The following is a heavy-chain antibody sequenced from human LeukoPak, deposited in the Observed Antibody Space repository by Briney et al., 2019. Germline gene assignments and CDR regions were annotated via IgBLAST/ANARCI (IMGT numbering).Heavy chain of an antibody. Sequence: SGRSLRLSCAASGFTFSSYGMHWVRQAPGKGREGVAVISYDGSNKYYADSVKGRFTISRDNSKNTLYLQMNSLRAEDTAVYYCAKDLWFGESAFDYWGQGTLVTVSS. J-gene: IGHJ4*02. CDR3: AKDLWFGESAFDY. CDR2: ISYDGSNK. D-gene: IGHD3-10*01. V-gene: IGHV3-30*18. CDR1: GFTFSSYG.